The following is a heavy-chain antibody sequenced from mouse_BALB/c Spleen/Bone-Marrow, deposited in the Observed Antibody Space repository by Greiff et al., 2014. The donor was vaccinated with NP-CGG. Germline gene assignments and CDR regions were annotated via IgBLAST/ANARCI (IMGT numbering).Heavy chain of an antibody. CDR3: ARDLITTATSFAY. V-gene: IGHV5-4*02. D-gene: IGHD1-2*01. CDR1: GFTFSDYY. Sequence: DVKLQESGGGLVKPGGSLKLSCAASGFTFSDYYMYWVRQTPEKRLEWVATISDGGSYTYYPDSVKGRFTISRDSAKNNLYLQMSSLKSEDTAMYYCARDLITTATSFAYWGQGTLVTVSA. J-gene: IGHJ3*01. CDR2: ISDGGSYT.